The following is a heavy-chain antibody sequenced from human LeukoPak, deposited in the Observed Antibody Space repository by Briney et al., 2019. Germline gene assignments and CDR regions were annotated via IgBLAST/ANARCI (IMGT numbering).Heavy chain of an antibody. J-gene: IGHJ4*02. D-gene: IGHD5-18*01. V-gene: IGHV1-69*05. CDR3: ARGTVDTAMVYYFDY. Sequence: GASVKVSCKASGGTFSSYAISWVRQAPGQGLEWMEGIIPIFGTANYAQKFQGRVTITTDESTSTAYMELSSLRSEDTAVYYCARGTVDTAMVYYFDYWGQGTLVTVSS. CDR2: IIPIFGTA. CDR1: GGTFSSYA.